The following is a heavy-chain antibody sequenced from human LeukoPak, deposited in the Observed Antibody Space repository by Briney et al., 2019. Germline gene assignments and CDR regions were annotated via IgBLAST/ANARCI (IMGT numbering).Heavy chain of an antibody. CDR1: GFTFSSCG. V-gene: IGHV3-21*01. CDR2: IGPTGTDR. Sequence: GGSLRLSCPASGFTFSSCGFNWLRQAPGKGLEWVSSIGPTGTDRYYADSVRGRFTISRDNAKNSMYLQMDSLRDEDTAVYYCATETIGRHYDYWGQGTLLTVSS. J-gene: IGHJ4*02. D-gene: IGHD1-14*01. CDR3: ATETIGRHYDY.